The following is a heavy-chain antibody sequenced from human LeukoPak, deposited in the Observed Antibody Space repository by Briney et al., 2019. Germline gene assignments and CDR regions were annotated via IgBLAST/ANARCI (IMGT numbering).Heavy chain of an antibody. J-gene: IGHJ4*02. D-gene: IGHD2-2*01. CDR2: ISNYNGNT. CDR3: ARDSAQLLPADY. Sequence: GASVKVSCKASGYTFTSYGISWVRQAPGRGLEWMGWISNYNGNTNYAQKLQGRVTMTTDTSTSTAYMELRSLRSDDTAVYYCARDSAQLLPADYWGQGTLVTVSS. V-gene: IGHV1-18*01. CDR1: GYTFTSYG.